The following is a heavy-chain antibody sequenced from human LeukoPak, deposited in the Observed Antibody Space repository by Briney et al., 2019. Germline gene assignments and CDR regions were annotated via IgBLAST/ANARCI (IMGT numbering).Heavy chain of an antibody. V-gene: IGHV1-24*01. Sequence: ASVKVSCKVSGYTLTELSMHWVRQAPGKGLEWMGGFDPEDGETIYAQKFQGRVTMTEDTSTDTAYMELSSLRSEGTAVYYCARDEQQLVRGRYYYYMDVWGKGTTVTVSS. CDR1: GYTLTELS. D-gene: IGHD6-13*01. CDR2: FDPEDGET. CDR3: ARDEQQLVRGRYYYYMDV. J-gene: IGHJ6*03.